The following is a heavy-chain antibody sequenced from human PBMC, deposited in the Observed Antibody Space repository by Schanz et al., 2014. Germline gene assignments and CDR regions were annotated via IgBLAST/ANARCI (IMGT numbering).Heavy chain of an antibody. CDR1: GFTFSTHA. V-gene: IGHV3-23*01. D-gene: IGHD3-10*01. CDR2: ISGDHRNT. CDR3: ARIGGSVFDY. J-gene: IGHJ4*02. Sequence: EMQLLESGGGLIQPGGSLRLSCAASGFTFSTHAMSWVRQAPGKGLEWVSSISGDHRNTFYADSVKGRFTISRDNSKNTLYLQMNSLRAEDTGIYYCARIGGSVFDYWAQGTLVTVSS.